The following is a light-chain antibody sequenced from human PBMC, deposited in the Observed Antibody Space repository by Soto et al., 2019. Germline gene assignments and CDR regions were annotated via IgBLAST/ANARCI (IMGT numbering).Light chain of an antibody. V-gene: IGKV1-39*01. CDR1: QSISTY. CDR2: AAS. Sequence: DIQMTQSPSSLSASVGDRVTITCRASQSISTYLNWYQQKPGRAPKLLIYAASSLQSGVPSRFSGSGSGTDFPLTISSLQPEDFATYYCQQSYSSLYTFGQGTKLENK. CDR3: QQSYSSLYT. J-gene: IGKJ2*01.